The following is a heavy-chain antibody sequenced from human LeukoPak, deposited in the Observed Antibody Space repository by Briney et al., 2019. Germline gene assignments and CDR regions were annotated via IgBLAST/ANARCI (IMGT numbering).Heavy chain of an antibody. V-gene: IGHV3-53*01. J-gene: IGHJ4*02. Sequence: GGSLRLSCAASGFTVSSNYMSWVRQAPGKGLEWVSVIYSGGSTYYADSVKGRFTISRDNSKNTLYLQMNSLRAEDTAVYYCAKELAVAGEGDYWGQGTLVTVSS. CDR3: AKELAVAGEGDY. D-gene: IGHD6-19*01. CDR1: GFTVSSNY. CDR2: IYSGGST.